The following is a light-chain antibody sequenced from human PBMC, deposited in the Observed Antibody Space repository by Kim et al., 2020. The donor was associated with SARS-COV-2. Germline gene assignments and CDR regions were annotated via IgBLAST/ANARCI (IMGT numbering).Light chain of an antibody. Sequence: LSLSPGERAILSCRASESVSSKYLAWYQQKPGQAPRLLIYHASSRATGIPDRFSGSGSGTDFTLTISRLEPEDFAVYYCQQYANSFGGGTKVDIK. CDR1: ESVSSKY. J-gene: IGKJ4*01. CDR3: QQYANS. V-gene: IGKV3-20*01. CDR2: HAS.